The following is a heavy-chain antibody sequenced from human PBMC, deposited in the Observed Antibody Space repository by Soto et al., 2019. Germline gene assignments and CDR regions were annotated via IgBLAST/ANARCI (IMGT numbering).Heavy chain of an antibody. D-gene: IGHD2-2*01. CDR3: AREGGYCSSSSCSDGWFDP. V-gene: IGHV1-69*08. J-gene: IGHJ5*02. CDR2: IMPILGIA. CDR1: GGTFSSYT. Sequence: QVQLVQSGAEVKKPGSSVKVSCKASGGTFSSYTISWVRQAPGQGLEWIGRIMPILGIANNARKFQGRVTITADKSTSTAYMELSSLRPEDTAVYYCAREGGYCSSSSCSDGWFDPWGQGTLVTVSS.